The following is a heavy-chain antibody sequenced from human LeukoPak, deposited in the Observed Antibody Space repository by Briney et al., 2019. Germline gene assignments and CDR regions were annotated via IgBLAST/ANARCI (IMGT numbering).Heavy chain of an antibody. V-gene: IGHV1-69*01. CDR2: IIPIFGTA. CDR1: GGTFISYA. D-gene: IGHD3-3*01. CDR3: VRDLGRGDYDFWSGYSPFDY. Sequence: ASXXVSCKASGGTFISYAISWVRQAPGQGREWMGGIIPIFGTANYAQKFQGRGRITADESTSKAYMEMSRQRERETDGYYCVRDLGRGDYDFWSGYSPFDYWGQGTLVTVSS. J-gene: IGHJ4*02.